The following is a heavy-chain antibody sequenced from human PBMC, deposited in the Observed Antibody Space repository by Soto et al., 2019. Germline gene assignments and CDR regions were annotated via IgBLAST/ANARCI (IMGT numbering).Heavy chain of an antibody. D-gene: IGHD2-15*01. CDR2: INPNSGGT. V-gene: IGHV1-2*04. CDR1: GYTFTGYY. J-gene: IGHJ6*02. CDR3: ARDLKTDITEYCSGGSCYYYYYGMDV. Sequence: ASVKVSCKASGYTFTGYYMHWVRQAPGQGLEWMGWINPNSGGTNYAQKFQGWVTMTRDTSISTAYMELSRLRSDNTAVYYCARDLKTDITEYCSGGSCYYYYYGMDVWGQGTTVTVSS.